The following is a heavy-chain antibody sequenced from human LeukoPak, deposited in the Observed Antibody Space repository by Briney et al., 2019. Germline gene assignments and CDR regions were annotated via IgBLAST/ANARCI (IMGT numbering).Heavy chain of an antibody. D-gene: IGHD1-14*01. V-gene: IGHV3-7*05. CDR3: VTTTGYATTWFGY. J-gene: IGHJ5*01. CDR2: IKQDGSEK. CDR1: GFTFSSYA. Sequence: PGGSLRLSCAASGFTFSSYAMSWVRQAPGKGLEWVGNIKQDGSEKYYEDSVKGRFTISRDNAKNSLSLQMNSLRAEDTAVYYCVTTTGYATTWFGYWGQGTLVTVSS.